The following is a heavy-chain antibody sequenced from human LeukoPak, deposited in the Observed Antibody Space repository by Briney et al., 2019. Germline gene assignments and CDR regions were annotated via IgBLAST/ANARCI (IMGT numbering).Heavy chain of an antibody. CDR1: GGSISSSSYY. J-gene: IGHJ5*02. V-gene: IGHV4-39*07. D-gene: IGHD3-3*01. Sequence: SETLSLTCTVSGGSISSSSYYWGWIRQPPGKGLEWIGSIYYSGSTYYNPSLKSRVTISVDTSRNQFSLKLSSVTAADTAVYYCAARTYYDFWSGYDNWFDPWGQGTLVTVSS. CDR3: AARTYYDFWSGYDNWFDP. CDR2: IYYSGST.